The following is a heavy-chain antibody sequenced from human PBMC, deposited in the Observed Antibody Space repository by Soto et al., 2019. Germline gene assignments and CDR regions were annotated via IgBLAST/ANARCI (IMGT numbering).Heavy chain of an antibody. J-gene: IGHJ4*02. D-gene: IGHD3-3*01. CDR3: TKARAQYYDFWSGYPVDY. V-gene: IGHV3-23*01. CDR1: GFTFSSDA. CDR2: ISGSGGST. Sequence: GGCLRLSCAASGFTFSSDAMSWVRQAPGKGLEWVSAISGSGGSTYYADSVKGRFTISRDNSKNTLYLQMNSLRAEDTAVYYCTKARAQYYDFWSGYPVDYWGQGTLVTVSS.